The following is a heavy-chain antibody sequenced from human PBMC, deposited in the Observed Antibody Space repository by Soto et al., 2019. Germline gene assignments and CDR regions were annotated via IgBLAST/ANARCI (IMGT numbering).Heavy chain of an antibody. CDR3: ARSRGSPVPLDY. D-gene: IGHD1-26*01. CDR1: GGSISSGCYS. V-gene: IGHV4-30-2*01. Sequence: QLQLQESGSGLVKPSQTLSLTCAVSGGSISSGCYSWSWIRQPPGKGLEWIGYIYHSGSTYYTPPLRSRVTISVDRSKHQFSLKLSSVTAADTAVDYCARSRGSPVPLDYWGQGTLVTVSS. J-gene: IGHJ4*02. CDR2: IYHSGST.